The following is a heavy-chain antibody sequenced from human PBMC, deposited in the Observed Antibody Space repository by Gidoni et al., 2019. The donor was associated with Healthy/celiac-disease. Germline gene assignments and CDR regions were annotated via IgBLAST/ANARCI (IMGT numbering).Heavy chain of an antibody. CDR1: GGTFSSHT. Sequence: QVQLAQSGAEVKKPGSSVKVSCKAPGGTFSSHTISWVRQAPVQGLEWMGRIIPILGIANYAQKFQGRVTITADKSTSTAYMELSSLRSEDTAVYYCARDRECSSTSCDTHYYYYYMDVWGKGTTVTVSS. CDR2: IIPILGIA. D-gene: IGHD2-2*01. J-gene: IGHJ6*03. CDR3: ARDRECSSTSCDTHYYYYYMDV. V-gene: IGHV1-69*08.